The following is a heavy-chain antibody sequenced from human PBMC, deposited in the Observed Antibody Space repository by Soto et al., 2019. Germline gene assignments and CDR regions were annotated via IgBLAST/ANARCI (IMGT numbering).Heavy chain of an antibody. D-gene: IGHD3-3*01. J-gene: IGHJ4*02. CDR3: ARVNSITIFGVVPYYCDY. V-gene: IGHV3-7*01. Sequence: EVQLVESGGGLVQPGGSLRLSCAASGFTFSSYWMSWVRQAPGKGLEWVANIKQDGSEKYYVDSVKGRFTISRDNAKNSLSLQMTSLRGADMAVYYCARVNSITIFGVVPYYCDYWCQGTLVTFSS. CDR2: IKQDGSEK. CDR1: GFTFSSYW.